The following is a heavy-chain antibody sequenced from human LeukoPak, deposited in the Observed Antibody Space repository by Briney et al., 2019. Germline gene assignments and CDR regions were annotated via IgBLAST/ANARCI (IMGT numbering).Heavy chain of an antibody. V-gene: IGHV4-59*01. J-gene: IGHJ4*02. D-gene: IGHD4-17*01. CDR1: GFTFSSYS. CDR2: IYYRGST. Sequence: GSLRLSCAASGFTFSSYSMNWVRQPPGKGLEWIGDIYYRGSTNYNPSLKSRVTFLVDTSKNQFSLKLNSVTAADTAVYYCARGGDYGDLRYFDYWGQGTLVTVSS. CDR3: ARGGDYGDLRYFDY.